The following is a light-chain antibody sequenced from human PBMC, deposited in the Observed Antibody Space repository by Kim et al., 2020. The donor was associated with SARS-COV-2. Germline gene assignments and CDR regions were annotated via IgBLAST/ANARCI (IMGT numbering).Light chain of an antibody. CDR1: SGDVSEYDS. CDR2: DVS. CDR3: CSYAGSYTYV. Sequence: GQSVTFCGTGTSGDVSEYDSVSCYQRHPGKNPKVMFYDVSKRPSGVPNRFSGSKSGNTASLTISGLQPEDEADYFCCSYAGSYTYVLGTGTKVTVL. J-gene: IGLJ1*01. V-gene: IGLV2-11*01.